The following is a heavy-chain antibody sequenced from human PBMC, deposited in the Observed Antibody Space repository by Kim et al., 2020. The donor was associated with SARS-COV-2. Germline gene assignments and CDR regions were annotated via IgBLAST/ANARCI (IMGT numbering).Heavy chain of an antibody. V-gene: IGHV4-39*02. CDR2: ISYTTST. CDR1: GVSVSSPTVY. J-gene: IGHJ5*02. CDR3: ASGWRGDYGGYH. Sequence: SETLSLTCTVSGVSVSSPTVYWAWVRQPPGKGLEWIGSISYTTSTYYNPSLRNRVAISLDTSKNHFSLTLRSVTAADTAVYYCASGWRGDYGGYHWGQGT. D-gene: IGHD3-3*01.